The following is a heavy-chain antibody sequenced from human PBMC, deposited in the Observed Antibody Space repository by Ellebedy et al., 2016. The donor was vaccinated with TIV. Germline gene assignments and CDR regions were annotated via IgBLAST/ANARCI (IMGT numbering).Heavy chain of an antibody. CDR3: ARLDGIRVLDY. J-gene: IGHJ4*02. D-gene: IGHD1-26*01. Sequence: MPSETLSLTCTVSGGSIRSGDYYRSWIRQPPGKGLEWIGYIYYSGSTYYNPSLKSRVTISVDTSKNQFSLKLSTVTAADTAVYYCARLDGIRVLDYWGQGTLVTVSS. V-gene: IGHV4-30-4*01. CDR2: IYYSGST. CDR1: GGSIRSGDYY.